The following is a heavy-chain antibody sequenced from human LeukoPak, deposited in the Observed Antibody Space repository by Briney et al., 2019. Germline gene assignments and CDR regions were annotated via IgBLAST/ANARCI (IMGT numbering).Heavy chain of an antibody. Sequence: ASVTVSFKSSGYMFTGYYMHWVRQAPGQGLEWMGWINPNSGGTNYAQKFQGRVTITRDTSISTAYMDLNRLRSDDTAVYYCARVVAVTGTPVYYMDVWGKGTTVTVSS. CDR1: GYMFTGYY. V-gene: IGHV1-2*02. CDR2: INPNSGGT. CDR3: ARVVAVTGTPVYYMDV. J-gene: IGHJ6*03. D-gene: IGHD6-19*01.